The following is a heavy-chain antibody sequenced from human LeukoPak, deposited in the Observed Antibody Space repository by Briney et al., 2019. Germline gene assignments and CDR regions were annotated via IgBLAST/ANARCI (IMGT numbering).Heavy chain of an antibody. D-gene: IGHD2-2*02. CDR1: GGSIISYY. CDR2: IYYSGST. CDR3: ARSPSYLGYCSSTSCYSEFDY. V-gene: IGHV4-59*08. J-gene: IGHJ4*02. Sequence: ASETLSLTCTVSGGSIISYYWSWIRQPPGKGLEWIAYIYYSGSTNYNPSLKSRVTISVDTSKNQFSLKLSSVTAADTAVYYCARSPSYLGYCSSTSCYSEFDYWGQGTLVTVSS.